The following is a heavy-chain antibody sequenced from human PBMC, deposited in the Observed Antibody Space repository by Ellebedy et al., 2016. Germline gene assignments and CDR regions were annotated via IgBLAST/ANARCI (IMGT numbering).Heavy chain of an antibody. V-gene: IGHV3-21*06. Sequence: GGSLRLSXAASGFTFSITGMTWVRQAPGKGLEWVATISSSREAYYPDALKGRFTISRDNAMNSVYLQLNRLSVDDTAVYYCTRDGSEWSRDYWGQGTLVTVSS. CDR3: TRDGSEWSRDY. D-gene: IGHD3-3*01. CDR2: TISSSREA. J-gene: IGHJ4*02. CDR1: GFTFSITG.